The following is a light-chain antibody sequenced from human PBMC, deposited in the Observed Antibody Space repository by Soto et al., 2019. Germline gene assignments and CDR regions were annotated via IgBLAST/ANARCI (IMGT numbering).Light chain of an antibody. CDR2: AAS. J-gene: IGKJ4*01. CDR3: QQANSFPPT. V-gene: IGKV1D-12*01. CDR1: QGIGRW. Sequence: DLQMTQSPSSVSASVGDRVTITCRASQGIGRWLAWYQQKPGKAPKLLIYAASSLQSGVPSRFSGSVSGTDFTLTISSLQPEDFATYHCQQANSFPPTFGGGTKVEIQ.